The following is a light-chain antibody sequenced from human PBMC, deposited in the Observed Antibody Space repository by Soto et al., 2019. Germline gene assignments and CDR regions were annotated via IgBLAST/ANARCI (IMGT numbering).Light chain of an antibody. V-gene: IGLV4-69*01. CDR3: QTWDTGIHVV. Sequence: QSVLTQSPSASASLGASVKLTCTLSSGHSSYAIAWHQQQPEKGPRYLMILNSDGSHSKGDGIPDRFSGSRSGAERYLTISSLQSEDEADYYCQTWDTGIHVVFGGGTKLTVL. CDR1: SGHSSYA. J-gene: IGLJ2*01. CDR2: LNSDGSH.